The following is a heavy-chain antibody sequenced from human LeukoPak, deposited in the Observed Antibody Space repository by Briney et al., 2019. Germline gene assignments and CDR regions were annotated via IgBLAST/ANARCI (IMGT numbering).Heavy chain of an antibody. V-gene: IGHV1-69*15. CDR3: ARTLYCSSTSCYSRGYYDL. J-gene: IGHJ4*02. CDR1: GGIFSSYA. Sequence: SVKVSCKASGGIFSSYAISWVRQAPGQGLEWMGRIIPIFGTANYAQKFQGRVTITADESTSTAYMELSSLRSEDTAVYYCARTLYCSSTSCYSRGYYDLWGQGTLVTVSS. D-gene: IGHD2-2*01. CDR2: IIPIFGTA.